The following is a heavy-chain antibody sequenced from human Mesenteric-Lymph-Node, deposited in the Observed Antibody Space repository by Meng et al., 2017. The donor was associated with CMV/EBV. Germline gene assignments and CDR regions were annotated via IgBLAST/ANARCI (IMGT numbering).Heavy chain of an antibody. CDR2: MNPNSGNT. CDR1: GYTFTSYD. Sequence: ASVKVSCKASGYTFTSYDINWVRQATGQGLEWMGWMNPNSGNTGYAQKFQGRVTMTRDTSISTAYMELSRLRSDDTAVYYCARGTRNGYYFDYWGQGTLVTVSS. D-gene: IGHD2-2*01. V-gene: IGHV1-8*01. CDR3: ARGTRNGYYFDY. J-gene: IGHJ4*02.